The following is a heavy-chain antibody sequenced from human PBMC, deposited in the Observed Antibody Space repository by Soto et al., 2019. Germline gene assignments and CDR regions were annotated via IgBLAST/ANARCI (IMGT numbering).Heavy chain of an antibody. D-gene: IGHD1-1*01. Sequence: PGGSLRLCCAASGFTFGNYDMHLVRQTTGKGLEWVSAIGTAGDAYYPASVKGRFTISRENARNSLYLQMNSLRAEDTAVYFCARQTGTRGYYYDGMDVWGQGATVTVSS. CDR3: ARQTGTRGYYYDGMDV. V-gene: IGHV3-13*01. J-gene: IGHJ6*02. CDR2: IGTAGDA. CDR1: GFTFGNYD.